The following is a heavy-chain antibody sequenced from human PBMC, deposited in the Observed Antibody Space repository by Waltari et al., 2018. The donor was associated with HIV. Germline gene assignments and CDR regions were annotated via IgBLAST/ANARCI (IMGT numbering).Heavy chain of an antibody. CDR2: IKQDESEK. V-gene: IGHV3-7*01. D-gene: IGHD3-22*01. J-gene: IGHJ4*02. CDR3: AREALYDSSGYYFDY. Sequence: EVQLAETGGGLVQPGGTMRLSCAASGFTFHHYWMTWIRQAPGKGLEWVANIKQDESEKYYVDSVKARFTISRDNAKNSLFLQMNSLRAEDTAVYYCAREALYDSSGYYFDYWGQGTLVTVSS. CDR1: GFTFHHYW.